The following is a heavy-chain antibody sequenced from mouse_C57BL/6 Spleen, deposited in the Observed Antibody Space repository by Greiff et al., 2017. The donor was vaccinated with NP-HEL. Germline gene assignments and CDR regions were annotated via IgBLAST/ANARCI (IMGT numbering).Heavy chain of an antibody. Sequence: VKLMESGPELVKPGASVKISCKASGYAFSSSWMNWVKQRPGKGLEWIGRLYPGDGDTNYNGKFKGKATLTADKSSRPAYMQLSSLTSEDSAVYFCARGTTVVSYWGQGTTLTVSS. CDR3: ARGTTVVSY. CDR1: GYAFSSSW. V-gene: IGHV1-82*01. J-gene: IGHJ2*01. CDR2: LYPGDGDT. D-gene: IGHD1-1*01.